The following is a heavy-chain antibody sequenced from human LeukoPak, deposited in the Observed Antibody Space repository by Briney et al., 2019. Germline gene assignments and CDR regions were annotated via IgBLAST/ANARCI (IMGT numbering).Heavy chain of an antibody. CDR1: GDSVSGYY. CDR3: ARGRGYCSSTSCYRRAYDAFDI. J-gene: IGHJ3*02. Sequence: PSETLSLTCIVSGDSVSGYYWNWIRQPPGKGLEWIGYTHHNGNTLYNPSLKSRVTTSVDTSKNQFSLSLSSVTAADTAVYYCARGRGYCSSTSCYRRAYDAFDIWGQGTMVTVSS. CDR2: THHNGNT. V-gene: IGHV4-59*08. D-gene: IGHD2-2*01.